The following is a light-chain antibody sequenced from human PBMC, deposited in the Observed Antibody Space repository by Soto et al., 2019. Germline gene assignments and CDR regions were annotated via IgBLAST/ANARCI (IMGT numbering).Light chain of an antibody. CDR2: DAS. CDR1: QSISSW. CDR3: QQYNSYSWT. J-gene: IGKJ1*01. Sequence: DIQMTQSPSTLSASVGDRVTITCRASQSISSWLVWYQQKPGTAPKVLIYDASRLESGVPSRFSGSGSGTEFTLTISSLQPADFATYYCQQYNSYSWTFGQGTKVDI. V-gene: IGKV1-5*01.